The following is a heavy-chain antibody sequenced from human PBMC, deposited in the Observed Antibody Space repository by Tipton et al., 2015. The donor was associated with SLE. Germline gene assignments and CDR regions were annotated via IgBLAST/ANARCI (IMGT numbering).Heavy chain of an antibody. CDR2: IYYSGST. CDR1: GGSISSHY. D-gene: IGHD3-10*01. CDR3: ARGGNYYGSGSYYNP. J-gene: IGHJ3*01. Sequence: TLSLTCTVSGGSISSHYWSWIRQPPGKGLEWIGYIYYSGSTNYNPSLKSRVTISVDTSKNQFSLKLSSVTAADTAVYYCARGGNYYGSGSYYNPWGQGTMVTVSS. V-gene: IGHV4-59*11.